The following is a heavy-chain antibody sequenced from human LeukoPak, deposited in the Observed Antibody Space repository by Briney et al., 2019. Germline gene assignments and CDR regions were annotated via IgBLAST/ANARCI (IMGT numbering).Heavy chain of an antibody. J-gene: IGHJ4*02. V-gene: IGHV3-30-3*01. CDR1: GFTFSSYA. D-gene: IGHD1-1*01. Sequence: PGRSLRLSCAASGFTFSSYAMHWVRQAPGKGLEWVAVISYDGSNKYYADSVKGRFTISKDNSKNTLYLQMNSLRAEDTAVYYCASVGWENWYYFDYWGQGTLVTVSS. CDR2: ISYDGSNK. CDR3: ASVGWENWYYFDY.